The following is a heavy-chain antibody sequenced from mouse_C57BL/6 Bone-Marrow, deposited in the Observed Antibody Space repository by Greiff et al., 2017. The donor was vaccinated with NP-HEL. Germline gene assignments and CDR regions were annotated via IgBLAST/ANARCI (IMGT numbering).Heavy chain of an antibody. CDR1: GYTFTSYW. CDR3: ARWLLRSPYYAMDY. Sequence: QVQLQQSGAELAKPGASVKLSCKASGYTFTSYWMHWAKQRPGQGLEWIGYINPSSGYSKYNQKFKDKATLTADKSSSTAYMQLSSLTYEDSAVYYCARWLLRSPYYAMDYWGQGTSVTVAS. CDR2: INPSSGYS. V-gene: IGHV1-7*01. D-gene: IGHD2-3*01. J-gene: IGHJ4*01.